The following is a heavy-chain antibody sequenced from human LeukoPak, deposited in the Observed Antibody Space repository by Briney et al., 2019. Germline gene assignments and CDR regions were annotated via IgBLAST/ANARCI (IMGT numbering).Heavy chain of an antibody. D-gene: IGHD2-15*01. J-gene: IGHJ6*02. V-gene: IGHV4-34*01. CDR2: INHRGSA. CDR3: ARLGCTGGSCYSGAGYYYYGMDV. CDR1: GGSLSGYY. Sequence: SETLSLTCAVYGGSLSGYYWSWIRQPPGKGLEWIGEINHRGSANYNSSLKTRVTISVDTSKNQFSLNLSSVTAADTAVYYCARLGCTGGSCYSGAGYYYYGMDVWGQGTTVTVSS.